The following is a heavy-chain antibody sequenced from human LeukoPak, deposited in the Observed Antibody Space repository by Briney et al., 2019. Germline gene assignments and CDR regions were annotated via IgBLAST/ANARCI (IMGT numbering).Heavy chain of an antibody. CDR2: ISYSGGTI. CDR1: GFTFSSYE. Sequence: GGSLRLSCAASGFTFSSYEMNWVRQAPGKGLEWVSYISYSGGTIYYADSVKGRFTISRDNAKNSLYLQMNSLRAEDTAVYYCARGRTICSGVSCYFDYWGQGTLVTVSS. CDR3: ARGRTICSGVSCYFDY. D-gene: IGHD2-15*01. J-gene: IGHJ4*02. V-gene: IGHV3-48*03.